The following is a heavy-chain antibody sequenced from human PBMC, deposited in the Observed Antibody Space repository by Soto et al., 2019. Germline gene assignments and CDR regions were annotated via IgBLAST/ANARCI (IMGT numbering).Heavy chain of an antibody. V-gene: IGHV4-59*08. J-gene: IGHJ6*03. CDR2: GHYSGST. CDR3: ARLSPLRVTPGSTYSPSMDV. Sequence: QVQLQGSGPGLVNPSETLSLSCTVSGDSITSAYWSWIRQPPGKGLEWIGYGHYSGSTNYNPSLKSRVTISVATAKNQFSLKVGSLTAADTAMYYCARLSPLRVTPGSTYSPSMDVWGKGTAVTVSS. CDR1: GDSITSAY. D-gene: IGHD4-4*01.